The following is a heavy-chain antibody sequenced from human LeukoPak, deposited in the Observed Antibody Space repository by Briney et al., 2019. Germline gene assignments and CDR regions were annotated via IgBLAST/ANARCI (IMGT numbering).Heavy chain of an antibody. V-gene: IGHV1-2*02. Sequence: GASVKVSCKASGDIFTGYYMHWVRQAPGQGPEWMGWVNPNSGGTSFAQRFQGRVTLTRDTSISTAHMELSSLRSDDTAVYYCARGTGYSYLVYWGQGTLVTVSS. D-gene: IGHD5-18*01. J-gene: IGHJ4*02. CDR1: GDIFTGYY. CDR2: VNPNSGGT. CDR3: ARGTGYSYLVY.